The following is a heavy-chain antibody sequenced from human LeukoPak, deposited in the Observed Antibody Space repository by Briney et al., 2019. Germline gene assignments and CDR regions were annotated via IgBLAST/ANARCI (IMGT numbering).Heavy chain of an antibody. Sequence: SVKVSCKASGGTFSSYAISWVRQAPGQGLEWMGRIIPIFGTANYAQKFQGRVTITTGESTSTAYMELSSLRSEDTAVYYCASENYYDSSGYLDFIRWGQGTLVTVSS. CDR2: IIPIFGTA. CDR1: GGTFSSYA. V-gene: IGHV1-69*05. J-gene: IGHJ4*02. D-gene: IGHD3-22*01. CDR3: ASENYYDSSGYLDFIR.